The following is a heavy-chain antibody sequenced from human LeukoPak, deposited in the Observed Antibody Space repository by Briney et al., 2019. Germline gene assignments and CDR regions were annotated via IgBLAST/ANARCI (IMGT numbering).Heavy chain of an antibody. CDR3: ARSGGGLYYDILTGWPTNGFDP. Sequence: SETLSLTCTVSGGSISSSSYYWGWIRQPPGKGLEWIGSIYYSGSTYYNPSLKSRVTLSVDTSKNQFSLKLSSVTAADTAVYYCARSGGGLYYDILTGWPTNGFDPWGQGTLVTVSS. CDR1: GGSISSSSYY. J-gene: IGHJ5*02. V-gene: IGHV4-39*01. CDR2: IYYSGST. D-gene: IGHD3-9*01.